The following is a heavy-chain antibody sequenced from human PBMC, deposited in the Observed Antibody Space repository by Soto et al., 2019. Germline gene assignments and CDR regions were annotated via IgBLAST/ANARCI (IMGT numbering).Heavy chain of an antibody. V-gene: IGHV1-69*08. J-gene: IGHJ4*02. CDR1: GGTFSSYT. Sequence: QVQLVQSGAEVKKPGSSVKVSCKASGGTFSSYTISWVRQAPGQGLEWMGRIIPILGIANYAQKFQGRVTINADKSTSAAYMELSSLRSEDTAVYYCERDFSDAYYGSGLGGDYWGQGTLVTVSS. CDR2: IIPILGIA. D-gene: IGHD3-10*01. CDR3: ERDFSDAYYGSGLGGDY.